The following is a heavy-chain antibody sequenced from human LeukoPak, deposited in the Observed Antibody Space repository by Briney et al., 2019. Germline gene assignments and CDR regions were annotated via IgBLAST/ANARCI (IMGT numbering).Heavy chain of an antibody. D-gene: IGHD3-10*01. CDR1: GFSFSTHS. V-gene: IGHV3-30-3*01. CDR3: ARGGELLWFGELSYYFDY. J-gene: IGHJ4*02. Sequence: GRSLRLSCAASGFSFSTHSMHWVRQAPGKGLEWVMRISNDGSQEYYADSVKGRFTISRDNSKNTLYLQMNSLRPEDSAVYYCARGGELLWFGELSYYFDYWGQGTLVTVSS. CDR2: ISNDGSQE.